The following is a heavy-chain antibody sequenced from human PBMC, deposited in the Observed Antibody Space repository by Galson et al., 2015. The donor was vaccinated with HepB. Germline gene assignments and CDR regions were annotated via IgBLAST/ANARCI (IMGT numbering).Heavy chain of an antibody. CDR1: GGTFSSYT. D-gene: IGHD2-15*01. CDR3: ARAWCSGGSCYPGHYFYYYMDV. V-gene: IGHV1-69*08. J-gene: IGHJ6*03. Sequence: SVKVSCKASGGTFSSYTISWVRQAPGQGLEWMGGIIPILGTTNYARKFQDRVTITADKSTSTAYMELSSLRSDDTAMYYCARAWCSGGSCYPGHYFYYYMDVWGKGTTVTVSS. CDR2: IIPILGTT.